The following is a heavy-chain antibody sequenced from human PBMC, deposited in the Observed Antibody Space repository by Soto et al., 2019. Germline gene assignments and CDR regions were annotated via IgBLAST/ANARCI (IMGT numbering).Heavy chain of an antibody. V-gene: IGHV4-34*01. CDR3: ARATTNFNIVVVPAAMSGRPLRNAFDI. CDR1: GGSFSGYY. Sequence: SETLSLTCAVYGGSFSGYYWSWIRQPPGKGLEWIGEINHSGSTNYNPSLKSRVTISVDTSKNQFSLKLSSVTAADTAVYYCARATTNFNIVVVPAAMSGRPLRNAFDIWGQGTMVTVSS. D-gene: IGHD2-2*01. CDR2: INHSGST. J-gene: IGHJ3*02.